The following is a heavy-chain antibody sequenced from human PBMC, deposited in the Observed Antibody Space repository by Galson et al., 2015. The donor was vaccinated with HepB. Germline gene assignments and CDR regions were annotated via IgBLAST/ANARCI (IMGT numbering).Heavy chain of an antibody. J-gene: IGHJ4*02. V-gene: IGHV3-30*04. Sequence: SLRLSCAASGFTFSSYAMHWVRQAPGKGLEWVAVISYDGSNKYYADSVKGRFTISRDNSKNTLYLQMNSLRAEDTAVYYCAREDYYGSGIPHYWGQGTLVTVSS. CDR2: ISYDGSNK. CDR3: AREDYYGSGIPHY. D-gene: IGHD3-10*01. CDR1: GFTFSSYA.